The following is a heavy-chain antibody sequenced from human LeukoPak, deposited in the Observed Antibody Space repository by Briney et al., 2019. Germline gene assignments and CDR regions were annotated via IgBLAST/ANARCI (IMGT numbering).Heavy chain of an antibody. CDR2: INPNSGGT. CDR3: ARVGGAYDSSGYPFDY. D-gene: IGHD3-22*01. CDR1: GYTFTSYD. J-gene: IGHJ4*02. V-gene: IGHV1-2*06. Sequence: ASVKVSCKASGYTFTSYDINWVRQAPGQGLEWMGRINPNSGGTNYAQKFQGRVTMTRDASISTASMELSRLRSDDTAVYYCARVGGAYDSSGYPFDYWGQGTLVTVSS.